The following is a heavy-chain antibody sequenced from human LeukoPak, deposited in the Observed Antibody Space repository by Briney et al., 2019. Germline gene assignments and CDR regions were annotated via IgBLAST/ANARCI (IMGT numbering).Heavy chain of an antibody. CDR2: IYTSGST. Sequence: PSETLSLTCTVSGGPISSYYWSWIRQPAGKGLEWIGRIYTSGSTNYTPSLKSRITMSVDTSKNQFSLKLSSVTAADTAVYYCARRYYDSSGYPENWFDPWGQGTLVTVSS. CDR1: GGPISSYY. V-gene: IGHV4-4*07. D-gene: IGHD3-22*01. J-gene: IGHJ5*02. CDR3: ARRYYDSSGYPENWFDP.